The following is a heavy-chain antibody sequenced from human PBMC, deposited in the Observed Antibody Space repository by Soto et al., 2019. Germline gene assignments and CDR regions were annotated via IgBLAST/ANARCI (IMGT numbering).Heavy chain of an antibody. Sequence: EVQLEEYGGGLVQPGGSLRLSCVISGFTFSNYWMTWVRQAPGKGLEWVANIKPDGTEKYYVDSVKGRFTISRDNAKNSLFLQMNSLRAEDTAVYYCARDRTGDVATIYFFDYWGQGTPVTVSS. CDR1: GFTFSNYW. J-gene: IGHJ4*02. CDR3: ARDRTGDVATIYFFDY. D-gene: IGHD5-12*01. V-gene: IGHV3-7*01. CDR2: IKPDGTEK.